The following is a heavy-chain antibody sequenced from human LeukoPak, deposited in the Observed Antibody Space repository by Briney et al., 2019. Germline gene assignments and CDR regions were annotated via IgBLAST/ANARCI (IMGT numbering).Heavy chain of an antibody. Sequence: PSETLSLTCTVSGGSISSYYWSWIRQPPGKGLEWIGYIYYSGSTNYNPSLKSRVTISVDTSKNQFSLKLSSVPAADTAVYYCARGTYFWSGYYNDYWGQGTLVTVSS. D-gene: IGHD3-3*01. CDR1: GGSISSYY. J-gene: IGHJ4*02. CDR3: ARGTYFWSGYYNDY. CDR2: IYYSGST. V-gene: IGHV4-59*01.